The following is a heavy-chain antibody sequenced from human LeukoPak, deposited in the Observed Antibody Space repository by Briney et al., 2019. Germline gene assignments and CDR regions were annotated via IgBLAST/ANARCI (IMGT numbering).Heavy chain of an antibody. CDR2: INPNSGGT. CDR1: GYTFTGYY. J-gene: IGHJ5*02. CDR3: ARVGMSRMNWFDP. D-gene: IGHD5/OR15-5a*01. V-gene: IGHV1-2*02. Sequence: ASVKVSCKASGYTFTGYYMHWVRQAPGQGLEWMGWINPNSGGTNYAQKFQGRVTMTRDTSISTAYMELSRLRSDDTAVYYCARVGMSRMNWFDPWGQGTLVTVSS.